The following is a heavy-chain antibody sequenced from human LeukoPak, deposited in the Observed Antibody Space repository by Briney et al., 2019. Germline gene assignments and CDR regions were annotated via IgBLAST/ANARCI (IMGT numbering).Heavy chain of an antibody. Sequence: SETLSLTCALYGGSFSGYHWTWIRQPPGAGLEWIGEITHTGNTNYNPSLKSRVTISADTSETQSSLKLSSVTAADTAVYYCARGNLVVVAAANRAHSYMDVWAKGTTVTVSS. J-gene: IGHJ6*03. CDR2: ITHTGNT. CDR3: ARGNLVVVAAANRAHSYMDV. D-gene: IGHD2-2*01. V-gene: IGHV4-34*01. CDR1: GGSFSGYH.